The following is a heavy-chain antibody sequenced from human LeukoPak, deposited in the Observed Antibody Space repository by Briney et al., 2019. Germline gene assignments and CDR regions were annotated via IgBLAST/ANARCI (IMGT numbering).Heavy chain of an antibody. V-gene: IGHV3-23*01. D-gene: IGHD3-10*01. CDR1: GFIFGDYA. CDR3: VKAPSGLIKGSYDV. CDR2: ISVSEGTT. J-gene: IGHJ3*01. Sequence: PGGSLRLSCVASGFIFGDYAVTWVRQAPGKGLVWVSSISVSEGTTHYADSVKGRFTISRDNSKNTLYLQMNSLGVDDTAVYYCVKAPSGLIKGSYDVWGQGTMVTVSS.